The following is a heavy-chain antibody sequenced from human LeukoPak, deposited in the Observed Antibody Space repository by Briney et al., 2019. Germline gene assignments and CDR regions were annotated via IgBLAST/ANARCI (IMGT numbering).Heavy chain of an antibody. CDR1: GGSISSGTYY. J-gene: IGHJ4*02. Sequence: PSETLSLTCAVAGGSISSGTYYWGWIRQPAGKGLEWIGRFYTSGSTNYNPSLKSRVTISVDTSKNQFSLKLSSVTAADTAVYYCARHLNSIFGVVTPDYWGQGTLVTVSS. V-gene: IGHV4-61*02. CDR2: FYTSGST. CDR3: ARHLNSIFGVVTPDY. D-gene: IGHD3-3*01.